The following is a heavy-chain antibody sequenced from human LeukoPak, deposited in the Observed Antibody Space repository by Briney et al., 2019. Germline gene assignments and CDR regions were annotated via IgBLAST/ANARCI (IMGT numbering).Heavy chain of an antibody. V-gene: IGHV1-69*13. CDR1: GYTFTSYY. CDR2: IIPIFGTA. J-gene: IGHJ4*02. Sequence: GASVKVSCKASGYTFTSYYMHWVRQAPGQGLEWMGGIIPIFGTANYAQKFQGRVTITADESTSTAYMELSSLRSEDTAVYYCARDLGAAGTVNWGQGTLVTVSS. D-gene: IGHD6-13*01. CDR3: ARDLGAAGTVN.